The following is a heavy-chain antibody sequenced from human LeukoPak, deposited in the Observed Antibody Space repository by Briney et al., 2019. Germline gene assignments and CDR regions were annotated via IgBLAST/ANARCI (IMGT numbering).Heavy chain of an antibody. Sequence: PSETLSLTCNVSGGSISSSYWSWIRQPAGKGLEWIGRIYASGSSNYNPSLKSRVTMSVDTSKNQFSLNLSSVTAADTAVYYCARGRLGELSLWDNWFDPWGQGTLVTVSS. CDR3: ARGRLGELSLWDNWFDP. J-gene: IGHJ5*02. CDR2: IYASGSS. V-gene: IGHV4-4*07. D-gene: IGHD3-16*02. CDR1: GGSISSSY.